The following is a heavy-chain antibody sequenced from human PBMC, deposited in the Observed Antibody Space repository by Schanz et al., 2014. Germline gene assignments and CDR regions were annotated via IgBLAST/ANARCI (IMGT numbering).Heavy chain of an antibody. CDR3: AKKVPAYNPFDS. CDR2: ISGSGGST. CDR1: GFSFGNYA. V-gene: IGHV3-23*04. D-gene: IGHD1-1*01. Sequence: EVQLVESGGGLVKPGGSLRLSCEASGFSFGNYAMSWVRQAPGKGLEWVSAISGSGGSTYYADSVKGRFTISRDNSKNTLYLQMDSLRAEDTAVYFCAKKVPAYNPFDSWGQGTLVTVSS. J-gene: IGHJ4*02.